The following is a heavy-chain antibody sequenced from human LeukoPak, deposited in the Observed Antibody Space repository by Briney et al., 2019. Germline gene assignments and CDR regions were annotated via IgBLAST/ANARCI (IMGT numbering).Heavy chain of an antibody. D-gene: IGHD4-11*01. V-gene: IGHV1-69*01. CDR2: IIPIFGTA. Sequence: ASVKVSCKASGGTFSSYAISWVRQAPGQGLEWMGGIIPIFGTANYAQKFQGRVTITADESTSTAYMELSSLRSEHTAVYYCASRTLDPHDYSNPPFLYFDYWGQGTLVTVSS. CDR3: ASRTLDPHDYSNPPFLYFDY. J-gene: IGHJ4*02. CDR1: GGTFSSYA.